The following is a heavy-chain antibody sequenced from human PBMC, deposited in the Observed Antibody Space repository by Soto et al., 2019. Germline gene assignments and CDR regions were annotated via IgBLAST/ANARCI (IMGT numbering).Heavy chain of an antibody. CDR1: GYTFTSYY. CDR3: ARDLCVPAATVSNWFDS. J-gene: IGHJ5*01. CDR2: INPSGGST. Sequence: GASVKVSCKASGYTFTSYYMHWVRQAPGQGLEWMGIINPSGGSTSYAQKFQGRVTMTRDTSTSTVYMELSSLRSEDTAVYYCARDLCVPAATVSNWFDSWGQGSLVTVSS. D-gene: IGHD2-2*01. V-gene: IGHV1-46*03.